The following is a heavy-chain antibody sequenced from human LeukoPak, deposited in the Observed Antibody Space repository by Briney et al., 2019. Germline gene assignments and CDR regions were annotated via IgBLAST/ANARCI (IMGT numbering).Heavy chain of an antibody. Sequence: APVKVSCKASGYTFTSYDINWVRQATGQGLEWMGWINPYSGHTGYAQTFQGRVTMTRNNSLSTAYMELSSLRSEDTAIYYCARVTVLIPSANLWFDPWGQGTLVTVSS. CDR1: GYTFTSYD. J-gene: IGHJ5*02. CDR3: ARVTVLIPSANLWFDP. D-gene: IGHD2-2*01. CDR2: INPYSGHT. V-gene: IGHV1-8*01.